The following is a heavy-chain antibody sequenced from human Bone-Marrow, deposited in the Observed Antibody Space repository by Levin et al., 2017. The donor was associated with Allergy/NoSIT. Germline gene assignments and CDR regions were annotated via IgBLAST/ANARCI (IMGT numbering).Heavy chain of an antibody. Sequence: GSLRLSCAVSGGSISSLNWWSWVRQTPGKGLEWIGEIYYTGITNYNPSFESRVTMSVDESKNQFSLNLRSMTAADTAVYYRARDCSGGSCPSAGYDAFDIWGQGTLVTVSS. CDR3: ARDCSGGSCPSAGYDAFDI. CDR2: IYYTGIT. J-gene: IGHJ3*02. V-gene: IGHV4-4*02. D-gene: IGHD2-15*01. CDR1: GGSISSLNW.